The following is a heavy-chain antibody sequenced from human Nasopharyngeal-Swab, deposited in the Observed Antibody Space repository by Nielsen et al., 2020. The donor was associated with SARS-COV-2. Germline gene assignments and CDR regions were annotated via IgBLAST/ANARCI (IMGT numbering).Heavy chain of an antibody. Sequence: SETLSLTCAVYGGSFSGYYWSRIRQPPGKGLEWIGEINHSGSTNYNPSLKSRVTISVDTSKNQFSLKLSSVTAADTAVYYSPHSIILSLSSPRGRGYFDYWGQGTLVTVSS. D-gene: IGHD3-16*02. CDR2: INHSGST. J-gene: IGHJ4*02. V-gene: IGHV4-34*03. CDR1: GGSFSGYY. CDR3: PHSIILSLSSPRGRGYFDY.